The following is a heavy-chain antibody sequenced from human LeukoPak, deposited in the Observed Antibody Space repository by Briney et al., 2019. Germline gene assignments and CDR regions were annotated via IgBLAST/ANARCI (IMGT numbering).Heavy chain of an antibody. Sequence: ASVKVSCTASGYTFTSYGITWARHAPGQGLEWMGWISAHNGNTNYAKNLQGRVTMNTDTSTSTAYMELRSLRSDDTAVYYCARGAQYSSGWYLFDYWGQGTLVTVSS. D-gene: IGHD6-19*01. CDR2: ISAHNGNT. J-gene: IGHJ4*02. V-gene: IGHV1-18*01. CDR3: ARGAQYSSGWYLFDY. CDR1: GYTFTSYG.